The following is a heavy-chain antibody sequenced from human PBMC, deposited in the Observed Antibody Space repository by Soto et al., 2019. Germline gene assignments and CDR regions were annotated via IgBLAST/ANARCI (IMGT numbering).Heavy chain of an antibody. Sequence: SETLSLTSTVFGGYCSGYYWTWIRHPPGTGLEWIGEINHSGSTNYNPSLKSRVTISVDTSKNQFSLKLTSVTAADTAVYYCARDKITGLFDYWGQGTLVTVSS. CDR3: ARDKITGLFDY. CDR1: GGYCSGYY. V-gene: IGHV4-34*01. CDR2: INHSGST. D-gene: IGHD2-8*02. J-gene: IGHJ4*02.